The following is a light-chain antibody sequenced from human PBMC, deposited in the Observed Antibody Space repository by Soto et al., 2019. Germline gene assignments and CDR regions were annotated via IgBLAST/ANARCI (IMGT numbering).Light chain of an antibody. CDR3: QQRYNWPLT. CDR2: DTS. V-gene: IGKV3-11*01. J-gene: IGKJ2*01. CDR1: QNVDNY. Sequence: EIVLAQSPATLSLSPGETATLSCRASQNVDNYLGWYQQKPGQAPRLLIYDTSNRATGIPPRFSGSGSGTDFTLTISTLEPEDFAIYYCQQRYNWPLTFGQGTKLEIK.